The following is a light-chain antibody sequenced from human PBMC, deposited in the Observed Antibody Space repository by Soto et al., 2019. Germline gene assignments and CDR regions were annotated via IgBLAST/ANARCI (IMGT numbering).Light chain of an antibody. CDR3: QQYGSLPWT. CDR2: GAS. J-gene: IGKJ1*01. Sequence: EIVLRQSPGTLSLSPGERATLSCRASQSVSSSYLAWYQQKLGQAPRLLINGASSRATGIPDRFSGSGSGTDFTLTISRLEPEDFAVYYCQQYGSLPWTFGQGTKVEIK. V-gene: IGKV3-20*01. CDR1: QSVSSSY.